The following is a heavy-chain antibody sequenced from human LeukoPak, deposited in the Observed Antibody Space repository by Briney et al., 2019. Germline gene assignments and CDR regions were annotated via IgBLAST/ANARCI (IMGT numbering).Heavy chain of an antibody. J-gene: IGHJ4*02. CDR3: ATDIELRYFDWLLPFDY. D-gene: IGHD3-9*01. CDR2: INAGNGNT. V-gene: IGHV1-3*01. Sequence: ASVKVSCKASGYTFTSYAMHWVRQAPGQRLEWMGWINAGNGNTKYSQKFQGRVTITADKSTSTAYMELSSLRSEDTAVYYCATDIELRYFDWLLPFDYWGQGTLVTVSS. CDR1: GYTFTSYA.